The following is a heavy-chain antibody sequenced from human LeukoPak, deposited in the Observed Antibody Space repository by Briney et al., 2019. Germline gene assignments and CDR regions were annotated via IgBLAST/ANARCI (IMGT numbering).Heavy chain of an antibody. D-gene: IGHD6-13*01. CDR2: IKQDGSEK. CDR1: GFTFSTSW. CDR3: ARSLGGIAAATFDY. J-gene: IGHJ4*02. V-gene: IGHV3-7*04. Sequence: GGSLRHSCAASGFTFSTSWMSWVRHAPGKGLEWVANIKQDGSEKYYVESVKGRFTISRDNAKNSLYLQMNSLRAEDTAVYYCARSLGGIAAATFDYWGQGTLVTVSS.